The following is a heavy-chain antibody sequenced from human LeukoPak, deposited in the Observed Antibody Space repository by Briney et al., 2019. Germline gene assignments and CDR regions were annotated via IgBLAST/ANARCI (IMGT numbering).Heavy chain of an antibody. D-gene: IGHD2-15*01. J-gene: IGHJ3*02. V-gene: IGHV3-7*01. CDR1: GFTFSSYW. Sequence: PGGSLRLSCAASGFTFSSYWMSWVRQAPGKGLEWVANIKQGGRGKYYVDSVKGRFTISRDNTENSVYLQMNRLRAEDTAVYYCATGVAAHAIWGQGTMVTVSS. CDR2: IKQGGRGK. CDR3: ATGVAAHAI.